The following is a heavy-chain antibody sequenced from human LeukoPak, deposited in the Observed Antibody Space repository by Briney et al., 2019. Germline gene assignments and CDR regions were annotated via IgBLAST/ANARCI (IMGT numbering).Heavy chain of an antibody. CDR3: AKANYYDSSGYPDY. D-gene: IGHD3-22*01. V-gene: IGHV3-9*01. Sequence: PGGSLRLSCAASGFTFDDYAMHWVRQAPGKGLEWVSGISWNSGSIGYADSVKGRFTISRDNAKNSLYLQMNSLRAEDTALYYCAKANYYDSSGYPDYWDQGTLVTVSS. J-gene: IGHJ4*02. CDR2: ISWNSGSI. CDR1: GFTFDDYA.